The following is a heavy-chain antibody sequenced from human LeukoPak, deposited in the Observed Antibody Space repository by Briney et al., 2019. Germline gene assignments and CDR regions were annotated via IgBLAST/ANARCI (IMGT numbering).Heavy chain of an antibody. V-gene: IGHV4-30-4*08. J-gene: IGHJ3*02. CDR3: ARDCSSTSCYRNLDAFDI. CDR1: GGSISSGDYY. D-gene: IGHD2-2*01. CDR2: IYYSGSA. Sequence: SQTLSLTCTVSGGSISSGDYYWSWIRQPPGKGLEWIGYIYYSGSAYYNPSLKSRVTISVDMSKNQFSLKLSSVTAADTAVYYCARDCSSTSCYRNLDAFDIWGQGTMVTVSS.